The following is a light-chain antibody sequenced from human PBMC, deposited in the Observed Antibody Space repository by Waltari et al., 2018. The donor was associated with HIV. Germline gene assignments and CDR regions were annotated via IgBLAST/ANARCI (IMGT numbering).Light chain of an antibody. Sequence: EIVLTQSPGTLSLSPGARATLSCRASQSVSSSYLAWYQQKPGQAPRLLIYSASSRATGIPDRFRGSWSGTDFTLTISRLEPEDFAVYYCQQMGTFGQGTKVEIK. CDR1: QSVSSSY. CDR2: SAS. J-gene: IGKJ1*01. V-gene: IGKV3-20*01. CDR3: QQMGT.